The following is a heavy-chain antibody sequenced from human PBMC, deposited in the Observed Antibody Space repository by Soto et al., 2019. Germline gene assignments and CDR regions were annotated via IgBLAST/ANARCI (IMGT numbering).Heavy chain of an antibody. Sequence: QVQLVQSGAEVKKPGSSVKVSCKASGGTFSSYAITWVRQAPGQGLEWMGGIISIFGTANYAQKFQGRVTITADESTSXXXXXLSXXXXEDTXXYXXXYGKTGTTIAYAFDIWGQGTMVTVSS. CDR1: GGTFSSYA. J-gene: IGHJ3*02. D-gene: IGHD1-7*01. V-gene: IGHV1-69*12. CDR2: IISIFGTA. CDR3: XYGKTGTTIAYAFDI.